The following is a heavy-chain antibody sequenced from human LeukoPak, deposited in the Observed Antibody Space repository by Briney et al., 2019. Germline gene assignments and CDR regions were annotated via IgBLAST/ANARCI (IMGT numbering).Heavy chain of an antibody. D-gene: IGHD5-18*01. Sequence: PSETLSLTCAVYGGSFSGYYWSWIRQPPGKGLEWIGYIYYSGSTNYNPSLKSRVAISVDTSKNQFSLKLTSVTAADTAVYYCARVGGYSHKDWGQGTLVTVSS. CDR2: IYYSGST. CDR1: GGSFSGYY. J-gene: IGHJ4*02. V-gene: IGHV4-59*01. CDR3: ARVGGYSHKD.